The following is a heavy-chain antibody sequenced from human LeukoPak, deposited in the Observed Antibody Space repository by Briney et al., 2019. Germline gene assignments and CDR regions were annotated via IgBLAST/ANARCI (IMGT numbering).Heavy chain of an antibody. V-gene: IGHV4-59*12. Sequence: SETLSLTCTVSGGSISSYYWSWIRQPPGKGLEWIGYIYYSGSTNYNPSLKSRVTISVDTSKNQFSLKLSSVTAADTAVYYCATYDYSNFYMDVWGKGTTVTVSS. J-gene: IGHJ6*03. D-gene: IGHD4-11*01. CDR3: ATYDYSNFYMDV. CDR2: IYYSGST. CDR1: GGSISSYY.